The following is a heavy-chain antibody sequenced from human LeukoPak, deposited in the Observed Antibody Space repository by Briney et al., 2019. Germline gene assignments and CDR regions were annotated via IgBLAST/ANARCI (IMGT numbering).Heavy chain of an antibody. V-gene: IGHV1-69*05. CDR1: GGTFSSYA. CDR2: IIPIFGTA. J-gene: IGHJ6*03. CDR3: ARGKSKFGEKKNYYYYMDV. Sequence: ASVKVSCKASGGTFSSYAISWVRQAPGQGLEWVGGIIPIFGTANYAQKFQGRVTISTDESTSTAYMELSSLRSEDTAVYYCARGKSKFGEKKNYYYYMDVWGKGTTVTVSS. D-gene: IGHD3-10*01.